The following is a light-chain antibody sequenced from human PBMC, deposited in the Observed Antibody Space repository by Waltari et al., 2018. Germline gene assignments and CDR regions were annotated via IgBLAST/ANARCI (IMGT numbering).Light chain of an antibody. V-gene: IGLV2-23*02. CDR2: EVN. CDR3: CSYAGRSTWV. Sequence: QSALTQPSSVSGSPGQSSTISCTGPSSDVGRSNFVSWYQQHPGKAPQLIIYEVNQRPSGVSNPLSGSKSGNTASLTISGLQAEDESDYYCCSYAGRSTWVFGGGTKVTVL. CDR1: SSDVGRSNF. J-gene: IGLJ3*02.